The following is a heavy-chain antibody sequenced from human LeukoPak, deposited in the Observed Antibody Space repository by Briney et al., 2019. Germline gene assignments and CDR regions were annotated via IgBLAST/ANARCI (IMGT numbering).Heavy chain of an antibody. D-gene: IGHD3-10*01. CDR3: AKGNGSGSHLYVFDY. J-gene: IGHJ4*02. CDR2: IKSKTDGGTT. CDR1: GFTFSNAW. V-gene: IGHV3-15*01. Sequence: AGGSLRLSCAASGFTFSNAWMSWVRQAPGKGLEWVGRIKSKTDGGTTDYAAPVKGRFTISRDDSKNTLYLQMNSLKTEDTAVYYCAKGNGSGSHLYVFDYWGQGTLVTVPS.